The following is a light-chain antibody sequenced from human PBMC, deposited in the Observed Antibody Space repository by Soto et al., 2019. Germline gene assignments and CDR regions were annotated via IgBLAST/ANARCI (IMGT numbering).Light chain of an antibody. CDR3: QPYNNWPLT. CDR1: RGIGDT. CDR2: DTS. J-gene: IGKJ4*01. V-gene: IGKV3-15*01. Sequence: EVVMRQSPATLSVSPGEGATLPCRASRGIGDTLAWYQHKPGQTPRLLIYDTSTRATGVPTRFSGSRSGAEFTLTINSLQSEDFAVYYCQPYNNWPLTFGGGTKVDIK.